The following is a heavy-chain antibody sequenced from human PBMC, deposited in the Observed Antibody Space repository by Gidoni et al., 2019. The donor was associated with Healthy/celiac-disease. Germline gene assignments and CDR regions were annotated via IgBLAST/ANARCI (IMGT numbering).Heavy chain of an antibody. CDR2: IIPIFGTA. CDR3: ASSEDFGVVQAAGY. V-gene: IGHV1-69*06. J-gene: IGHJ4*02. Sequence: QVQLVQSGDEVKKPGSSVKVACKASGGTFSSYAISWVRQAPGQGLEWMGGIIPIFGTANYAQKFQGRVTITADKSTSTAYMELSSLRSEDTAVYYCASSEDFGVVQAAGYWGQGTLVTVSS. D-gene: IGHD3-3*01. CDR1: GGTFSSYA.